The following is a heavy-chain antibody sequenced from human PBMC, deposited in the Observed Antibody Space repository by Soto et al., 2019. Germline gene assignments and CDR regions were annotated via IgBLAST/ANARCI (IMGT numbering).Heavy chain of an antibody. Sequence: QVQLVQSGAEVKKPGASVTVSCEASGYTFTSYDISWVRQAPGQGLEWMGWISASNGNTNYAQKFQGRVTMTTDASPSTAYMELRSLRSDDTAVYYCARDSGTYYLPFVSWGQGTLVTVSS. CDR2: ISASNGNT. J-gene: IGHJ4*02. D-gene: IGHD1-26*01. CDR1: GYTFTSYD. V-gene: IGHV1-18*01. CDR3: ARDSGTYYLPFVS.